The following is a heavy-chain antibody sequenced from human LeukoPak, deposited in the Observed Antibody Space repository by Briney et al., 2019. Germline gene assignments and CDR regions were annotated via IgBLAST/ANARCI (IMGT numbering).Heavy chain of an antibody. CDR1: GFSLSTSGMC. V-gene: IGHV2-70*11. CDR2: IDWDDHK. J-gene: IGHJ4*02. Sequence: SGPALVNPTPTLTLTCTFSGFSLSTSGMCVSWIRQPPGKALEWLSRIDWDDHKYYSTSLKTRLTISKDTSKNQVVLTMTNMDPVDTATYYCARSGIVGATTRLYYFDSWGQGTLVTVSS. CDR3: ARSGIVGATTRLYYFDS. D-gene: IGHD1-26*01.